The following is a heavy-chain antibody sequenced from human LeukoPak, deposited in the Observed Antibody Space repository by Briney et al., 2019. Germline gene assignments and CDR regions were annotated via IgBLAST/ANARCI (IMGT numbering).Heavy chain of an antibody. V-gene: IGHV3-23*01. CDR1: GFTFSNYA. Sequence: GGSLRLSCAASGFTFSNYAMSWVRQAPGKGLEWVSAISGSGGSSYYADSVKGRFTLSRDNSKNTLYLQMNSLRAEDTAVYYCAKDGAVAGIRVDYFDYWGQGTLVTVSS. CDR3: AKDGAVAGIRVDYFDY. D-gene: IGHD6-19*01. CDR2: ISGSGGSS. J-gene: IGHJ4*02.